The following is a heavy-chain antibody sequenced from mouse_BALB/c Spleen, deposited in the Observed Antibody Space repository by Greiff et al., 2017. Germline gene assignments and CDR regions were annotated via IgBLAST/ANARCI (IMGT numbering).Heavy chain of an antibody. V-gene: IGHV1S81*02. J-gene: IGHJ4*01. CDR3: ARLHYAMDY. CDR1: GYTFTSYW. Sequence: QVQLQQSGAELVKPGASVKLSCKASGYTFTSYWMHWVKQRPGQGLEWIGEINPSNGRTNYNEKFKSKATLTVDKSSSTAYMQLSSLTSEDSAVYYCARLHYAMDYWGQGTSVTVSS. CDR2: INPSNGRT.